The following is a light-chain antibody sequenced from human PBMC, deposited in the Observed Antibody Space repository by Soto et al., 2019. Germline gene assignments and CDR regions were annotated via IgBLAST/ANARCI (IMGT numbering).Light chain of an antibody. CDR1: QGISSY. J-gene: IGKJ5*01. Sequence: QFTQSPSCLCASVGDRVTITCPASQGISSYLAWHQQKPGKAPKLLIYAASTLQSGVPSRFSGSGSGTDFTLTISSLQPEDFATYYCQQLNSYPITFGQGTRLEIK. CDR2: AAS. CDR3: QQLNSYPIT. V-gene: IGKV1-9*01.